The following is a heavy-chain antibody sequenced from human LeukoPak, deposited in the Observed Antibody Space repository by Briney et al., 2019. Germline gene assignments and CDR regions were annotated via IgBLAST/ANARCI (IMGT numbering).Heavy chain of an antibody. CDR2: INPNSGGT. CDR1: GYTFTGYY. Sequence: GASVKVSCKASGYTFTGYYMLWVRQAPGQGLEWMGWINPNSGGTNYAQKFQGRVTMTRDTSISTAYMELSRLRSDDTAVYYCARDHSSSWYHFDYWGQGTLVTVSS. V-gene: IGHV1-2*02. CDR3: ARDHSSSWYHFDY. J-gene: IGHJ4*02. D-gene: IGHD6-13*01.